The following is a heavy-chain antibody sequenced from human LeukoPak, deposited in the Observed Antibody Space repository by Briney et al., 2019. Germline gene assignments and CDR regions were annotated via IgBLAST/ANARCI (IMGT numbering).Heavy chain of an antibody. V-gene: IGHV1-24*01. CDR2: FDTEDGET. D-gene: IGHD1-26*01. Sequence: ASVKVSRKVSVYTLTELSMHWVRQAPGKGLEWMGGFDTEDGETIYAQKFQGRVTMTEDTSTDTAYMELSSLRSEDTAVYYCATDKVGPDAFDIWGQGTMVAVSS. CDR3: ATDKVGPDAFDI. CDR1: VYTLTELS. J-gene: IGHJ3*02.